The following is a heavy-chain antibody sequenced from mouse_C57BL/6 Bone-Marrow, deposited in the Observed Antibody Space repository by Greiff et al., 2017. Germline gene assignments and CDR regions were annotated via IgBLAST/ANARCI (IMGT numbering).Heavy chain of an antibody. V-gene: IGHV1-81*01. D-gene: IGHD1-1*01. J-gene: IGHJ1*03. CDR1: GYTFTSYG. CDR2: IYPRSGNT. CDR3: ARCIFLLLRYWYFDV. Sequence: QVQLQQSGAELARPGASVKLSCKASGYTFTSYGISWVKQRTGQGLEWIGEIYPRSGNTYYNEKFKGKATLTADKSSSTAYMELRSLTSEDSAVYFCARCIFLLLRYWYFDVWGKGTTVTVST.